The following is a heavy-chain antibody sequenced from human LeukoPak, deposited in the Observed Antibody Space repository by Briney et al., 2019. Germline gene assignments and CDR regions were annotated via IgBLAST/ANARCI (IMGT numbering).Heavy chain of an antibody. J-gene: IGHJ4*02. Sequence: GRSLRLSCAASGFTFSSYAMHWVRQAPGKGLEWVAVISYDGSNKYYADSVKGRFTISRDNSKNTLYLQMNSLRAEDTAVYYCAKGEWELLRGADYWGQGTLVTVSS. D-gene: IGHD1-26*01. CDR2: ISYDGSNK. CDR1: GFTFSSYA. CDR3: AKGEWELLRGADY. V-gene: IGHV3-30-3*01.